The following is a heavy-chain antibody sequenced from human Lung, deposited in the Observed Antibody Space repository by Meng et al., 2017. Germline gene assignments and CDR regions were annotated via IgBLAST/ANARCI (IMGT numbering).Heavy chain of an antibody. CDR2: INHSGST. CDR1: GGSFSDYY. Sequence: QPQQWGAGLLKPSETLSLTCVVSGGSFSDYYWRWIRQPPGKGLEWIGEINHSGSTNYNPSLESRATISVDTSQNNLSLKLSSVTAADSAVYYCARGPTTMAHDFDYWGQGTLVTVSS. D-gene: IGHD4-11*01. V-gene: IGHV4-34*01. CDR3: ARGPTTMAHDFDY. J-gene: IGHJ4*02.